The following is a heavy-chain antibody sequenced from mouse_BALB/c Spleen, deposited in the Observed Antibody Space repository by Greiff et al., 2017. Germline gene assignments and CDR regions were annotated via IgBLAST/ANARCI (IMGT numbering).Heavy chain of an antibody. CDR3: ARGPPSYYGSSYGYAMDY. CDR1: GFSLTGYG. J-gene: IGHJ4*01. CDR2: IWGDGST. V-gene: IGHV2-6-7*01. Sequence: VQVVESGPGLVAPSQSLSITCTVSGFSLTGYGVNWVRQPPGKGLEWLGMIWGDGSTDYNSALKSRLSISKDNSKSQVFLKMNSLQTDDTARYYCARGPPSYYGSSYGYAMDYWGQGTSVTVSS. D-gene: IGHD1-1*01.